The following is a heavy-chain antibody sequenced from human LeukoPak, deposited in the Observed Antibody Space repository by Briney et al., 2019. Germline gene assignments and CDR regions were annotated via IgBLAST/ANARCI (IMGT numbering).Heavy chain of an antibody. CDR2: INAGNGNT. Sequence: ASVNVSCTSSGYTFTSYAMHWVRQAPGQRLEWMGWINAGNGNTKYSQKFQGRVTITRDTSASTAYMELSSLRSEDTAVYYCARDWVPAAILSPSWFDPWGQGTLVTVSS. CDR3: ARDWVPAAILSPSWFDP. J-gene: IGHJ5*02. D-gene: IGHD2-2*01. V-gene: IGHV1-3*01. CDR1: GYTFTSYA.